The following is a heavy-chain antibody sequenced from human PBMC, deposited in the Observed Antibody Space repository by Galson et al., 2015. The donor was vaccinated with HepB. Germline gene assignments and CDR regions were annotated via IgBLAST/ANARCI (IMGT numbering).Heavy chain of an antibody. J-gene: IGHJ4*02. Sequence: SLRLSCAASGFTFSSYGMHWVRQAPGKGLEWVAVISYDGSNKYYADSVKGRFTISRDNSKNTLYLQMNSLRAEDTAVYYCAKEVDTAMVTANDYWGQGTLVTVSS. V-gene: IGHV3-30*18. CDR2: ISYDGSNK. CDR1: GFTFSSYG. D-gene: IGHD5-18*01. CDR3: AKEVDTAMVTANDY.